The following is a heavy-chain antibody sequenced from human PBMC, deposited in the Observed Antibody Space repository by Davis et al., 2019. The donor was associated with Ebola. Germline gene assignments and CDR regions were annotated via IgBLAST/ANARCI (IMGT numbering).Heavy chain of an antibody. CDR2: IWYDGSNK. CDR1: GFTFSSYG. Sequence: GESLKISCAASGFTFSSYGMHWVRQAPGKGLEWVAVIWYDGSNKYYADSVKGRFTISRDNSKNTLYLQMNSLRADDTAVYYCARDAGIRGWHDAYDMWGQGTMVTVSS. CDR3: ARDAGIRGWHDAYDM. J-gene: IGHJ3*02. D-gene: IGHD6-19*01. V-gene: IGHV3-33*01.